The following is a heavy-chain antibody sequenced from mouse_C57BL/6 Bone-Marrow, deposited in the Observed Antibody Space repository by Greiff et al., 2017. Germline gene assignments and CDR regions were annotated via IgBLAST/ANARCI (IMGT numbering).Heavy chain of an antibody. Sequence: EVQLQQPGPELVKPGASVKISCKASGYTFTDYYMNWVKQSNGKSLEWIGDINPNNGGTSYNQKLKGKATLTVDKASSTAYIEHRSLPSEDSAVYYCASDYYGSSLYLDYWGRGTILTVS. CDR2: INPNNGGT. V-gene: IGHV1-26*01. CDR3: ASDYYGSSLYLDY. CDR1: GYTFTDYY. D-gene: IGHD1-1*01. J-gene: IGHJ2*01.